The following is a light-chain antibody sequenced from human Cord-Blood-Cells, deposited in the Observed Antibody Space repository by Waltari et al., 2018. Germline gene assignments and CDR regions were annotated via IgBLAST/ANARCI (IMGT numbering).Light chain of an antibody. Sequence: EIVMTQPPATLSVSPGERATLSCRASQSVSSNLAWYQQKPGQAPRLLIYGASTRATGIPARFSGSGSGTEFTLTISSLQSEDFAVYYCQQYNNWPSSGPGTKVDIK. CDR1: QSVSSN. V-gene: IGKV3-15*01. J-gene: IGKJ3*01. CDR3: QQYNNWPS. CDR2: GAS.